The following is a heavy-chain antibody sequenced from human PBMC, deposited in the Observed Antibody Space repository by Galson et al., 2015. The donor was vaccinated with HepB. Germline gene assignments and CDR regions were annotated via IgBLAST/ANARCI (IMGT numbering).Heavy chain of an antibody. J-gene: IGHJ5*02. Sequence: SVKVSCKASGGTFSSYAISWVRQAPGQGLEWMGGIIPIFGTANYAQKFQGRVTITADESTSTAYMELSSLRSEDTAVYYCARDLRPSTGRVRSHNWFDPWGQGTLVTVSS. CDR2: IIPIFGTA. CDR3: ARDLRPSTGRVRSHNWFDP. CDR1: GGTFSSYA. D-gene: IGHD3-10*01. V-gene: IGHV1-69*13.